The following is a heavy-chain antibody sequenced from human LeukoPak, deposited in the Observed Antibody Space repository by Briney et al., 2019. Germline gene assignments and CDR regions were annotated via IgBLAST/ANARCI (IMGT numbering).Heavy chain of an antibody. V-gene: IGHV3-23*01. J-gene: IGHJ6*02. CDR2: ISGSGDST. D-gene: IGHD2/OR15-2a*01. Sequence: GGSLRLSCAASGFTFSTYAMSWVRQAPGKGLEWVSAISGSGDSTYYADSVKGRFTISRDNSKNTLYLQMNSLRAEDTAVYYCAKGQVGWYYLTMDVWGQGTTVTVSS. CDR1: GFTFSTYA. CDR3: AKGQVGWYYLTMDV.